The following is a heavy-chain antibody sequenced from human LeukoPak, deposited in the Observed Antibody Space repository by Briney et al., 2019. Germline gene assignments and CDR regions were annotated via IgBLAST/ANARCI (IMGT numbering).Heavy chain of an antibody. D-gene: IGHD2-2*01. J-gene: IGHJ5*02. CDR3: ARGQAVPAASSLDP. Sequence: AVKVSCKPSRDTLSSYAISRVCHDPGQGLEWMGGIIPIFGTANYEQKFQGRVTTTTDESTTTAYIELSSLRSEATAFFFCARGQAVPAASSLDPWGQGTLVTVSS. CDR1: RDTLSSYA. CDR2: IIPIFGTA. V-gene: IGHV1-69*05.